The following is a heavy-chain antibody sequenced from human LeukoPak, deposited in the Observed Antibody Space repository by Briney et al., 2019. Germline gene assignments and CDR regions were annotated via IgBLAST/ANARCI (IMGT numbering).Heavy chain of an antibody. CDR1: GYTFTGYY. Sequence: ASVTVSCKASGYTFTGYYMHWVRQAPGQGLEWMGWINLNSGGTTYAQKFQGRVTLTRDTSISTAYMELSRLRSDDTAIYYCARDKVRGVCDYWGQGTLVTVSS. CDR2: INLNSGGT. D-gene: IGHD3-10*01. J-gene: IGHJ4*02. CDR3: ARDKVRGVCDY. V-gene: IGHV1-2*02.